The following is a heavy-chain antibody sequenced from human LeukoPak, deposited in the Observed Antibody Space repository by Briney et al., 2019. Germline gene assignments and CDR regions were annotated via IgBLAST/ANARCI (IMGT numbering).Heavy chain of an antibody. D-gene: IGHD5-18*01. J-gene: IGHJ4*02. CDR2: IYDSGST. CDR1: GGSISSSSYY. Sequence: PAETLSLTCTVSGGSISSSSYYWGWIRQPPGKGLEWIGSIYDSGSTYYNPSLKSRITICVDTSKNQFSLKLSSVTAADTAVYYCASSSYGDGDYWGQGTLVTVSS. CDR3: ASSSYGDGDY. V-gene: IGHV4-39*01.